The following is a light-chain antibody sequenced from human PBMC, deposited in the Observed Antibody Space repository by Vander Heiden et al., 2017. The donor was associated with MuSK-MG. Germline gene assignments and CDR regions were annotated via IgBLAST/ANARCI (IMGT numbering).Light chain of an antibody. CDR3: QAWDSSVVV. J-gene: IGLJ2*01. V-gene: IGLV3-1*01. Sequence: SYELPQPPSVSVSPGQTASITCSGDKLGDKYACWYQQKPGQSPVLVIYQDSKRPSGSPERFSGSNSGNTATLTISGTQAMDEADYYCQAWDSSVVVFGGGTKLTVL. CDR1: KLGDKY. CDR2: QDS.